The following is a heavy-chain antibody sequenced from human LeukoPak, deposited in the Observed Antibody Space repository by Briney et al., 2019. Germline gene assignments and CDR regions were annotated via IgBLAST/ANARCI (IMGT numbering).Heavy chain of an antibody. D-gene: IGHD3-9*01. J-gene: IGHJ5*02. CDR3: ARGDYDILTGYSFNPRWFDP. CDR2: ISAYNGNT. Sequence: ASVKVSCKASGYTFTSYGISWVRQAPGQGLEWMGWISAYNGNTNYAQKLQGRVTMTTDTSTSTAYMELSSLRSEDTAVYYCARGDYDILTGYSFNPRWFDPWGQGTLVTVSS. CDR1: GYTFTSYG. V-gene: IGHV1-18*01.